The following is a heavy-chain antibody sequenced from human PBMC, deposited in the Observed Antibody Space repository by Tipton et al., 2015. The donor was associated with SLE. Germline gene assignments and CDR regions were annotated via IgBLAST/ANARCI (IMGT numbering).Heavy chain of an antibody. V-gene: IGHV3-23*01. Sequence: SLRLSCIASGFSIDIYAMSWVRQAPGKRPAWVSTVSGRSLCTFYADSAKGRFTISRDNAKNTVYLQMNSLRAEDTAVYYCARERYDFWSGYYILDLWGQGTLVTVSS. CDR3: ARERYDFWSGYYILDL. J-gene: IGHJ5*02. CDR1: GFSIDIYA. D-gene: IGHD3-3*01. CDR2: VSGRSLCT.